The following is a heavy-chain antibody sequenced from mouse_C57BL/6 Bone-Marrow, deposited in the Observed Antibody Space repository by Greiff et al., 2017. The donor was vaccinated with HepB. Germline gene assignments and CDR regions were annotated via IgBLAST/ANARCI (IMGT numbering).Heavy chain of an antibody. CDR3: ARLLDYAMDY. D-gene: IGHD1-1*01. CDR1: GYTFTSYG. Sequence: VQRVESGAELARPGASVKLSCKASGYTFTSYGISWVKQRTGQGLEWIGEIYPRSGNTYYNEKFKGKATLTADKSSSTAYMELRSLTSEDSAVYFCARLLDYAMDYWGQGTSVTVSS. V-gene: IGHV1-81*01. J-gene: IGHJ4*01. CDR2: IYPRSGNT.